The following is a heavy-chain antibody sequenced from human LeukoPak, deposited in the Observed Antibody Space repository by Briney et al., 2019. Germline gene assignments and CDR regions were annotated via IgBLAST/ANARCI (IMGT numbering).Heavy chain of an antibody. Sequence: SETLSLTCTVSGGSISSSNYYWGWIRQPPGKGLEWIGSIYYSGSTYYNPSLKSRVTISVDTSKNQFSLKLSSVTAADTAVYYCARDSSGYRRGSFDYWGQGTLVTVSS. D-gene: IGHD3-22*01. CDR3: ARDSSGYRRGSFDY. V-gene: IGHV4-39*07. CDR1: GGSISSSNYY. CDR2: IYYSGST. J-gene: IGHJ4*02.